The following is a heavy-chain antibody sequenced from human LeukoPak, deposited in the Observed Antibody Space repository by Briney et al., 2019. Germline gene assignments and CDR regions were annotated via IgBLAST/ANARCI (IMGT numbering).Heavy chain of an antibody. CDR3: VRLSPSGFDGAFEF. J-gene: IGHJ3*01. D-gene: IGHD3-16*01. Sequence: GGSLRLSCAASGFTFSNYAMTWVRQAPGKGLEWVSSISGSGETTYYADSVKGRFTISRDSSKNTVFLQMDNLRGEDTAVYYCVRLSPSGFDGAFEFWGQGTMVTVSS. V-gene: IGHV3-23*01. CDR2: ISGSGETT. CDR1: GFTFSNYA.